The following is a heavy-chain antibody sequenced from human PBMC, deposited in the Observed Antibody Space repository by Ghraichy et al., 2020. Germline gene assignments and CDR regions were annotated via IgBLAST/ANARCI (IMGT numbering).Heavy chain of an antibody. V-gene: IGHV3-53*01. CDR2: IYSGGST. Sequence: GGSLRLSCAASGFTVSSNYMSWVRQAPGKGLEWVSVIYSGGSTYYADSVKGRFTISRDNSKNTLYLQMNSLRAEDTAVYYCASGTRDGYKYYYYYGMDVWGQGTTVTVSS. CDR1: GFTVSSNY. J-gene: IGHJ6*02. CDR3: ASGTRDGYKYYYYYGMDV. D-gene: IGHD5-24*01.